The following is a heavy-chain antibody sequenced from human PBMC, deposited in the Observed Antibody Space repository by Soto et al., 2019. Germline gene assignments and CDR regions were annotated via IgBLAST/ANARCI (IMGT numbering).Heavy chain of an antibody. CDR3: ARWSGRYNYLDV. Sequence: GGSLRLSCATSGFTFGSYWMHWVRQAPGKGLVWVSRINSDGSSMVYADSVKGRFTISRDDAKNTLYLQMNSLRAEDTAVYYCARWSGRYNYLDVWGKGTTVTVSS. V-gene: IGHV3-74*01. CDR1: GFTFGSYW. CDR2: INSDGSSM. J-gene: IGHJ6*03.